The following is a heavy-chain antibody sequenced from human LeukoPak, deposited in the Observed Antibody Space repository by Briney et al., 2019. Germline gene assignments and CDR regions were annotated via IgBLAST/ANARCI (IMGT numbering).Heavy chain of an antibody. CDR3: ARVLGPYYFDY. CDR1: GFTVSSNY. CDR2: IYSGGST. Sequence: AGGSLRLSCAASGFTVSSNYMSWVRQAPGKGLGWVSVIYSGGSTYYADSVKGRFTISRDNSKNTLYLQMNSLRAEDTAVYYCARVLGPYYFDYWGQGTLVTVSS. V-gene: IGHV3-66*01. J-gene: IGHJ4*02. D-gene: IGHD3-3*01.